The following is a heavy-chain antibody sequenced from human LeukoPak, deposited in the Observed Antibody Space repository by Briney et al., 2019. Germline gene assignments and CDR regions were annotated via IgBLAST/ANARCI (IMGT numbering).Heavy chain of an antibody. V-gene: IGHV3-74*01. Sequence: GGSLRLSCAASGFTFSSYWMHWVRQAPGKGLVWVPRINSDGSSTSYADSVKGRFTISRDNAKNTLYLQMNSLRAEDTAVYYCARVLTPYSSGWIYYYYYMDVWGKGTTVTISS. CDR2: INSDGSST. J-gene: IGHJ6*03. CDR1: GFTFSSYW. D-gene: IGHD6-19*01. CDR3: ARVLTPYSSGWIYYYYYMDV.